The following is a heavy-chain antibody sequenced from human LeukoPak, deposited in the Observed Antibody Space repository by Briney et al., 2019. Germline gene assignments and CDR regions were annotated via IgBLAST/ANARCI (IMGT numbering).Heavy chain of an antibody. CDR3: ARDGPYYDSNAISN. D-gene: IGHD3-22*01. CDR2: ISAYNGNT. J-gene: IGHJ4*02. CDR1: GYTFTSYX. V-gene: IGHV1-18*01. Sequence: SXXASGYTFTSYXISWXXQAXGXXXXXXXWISAYNGNTNYAQKLQGRVTMTTDTSTSTAYMELRSLRSDDTAVYYCARDGPYYDSNAISNWGQGTLVTVSS.